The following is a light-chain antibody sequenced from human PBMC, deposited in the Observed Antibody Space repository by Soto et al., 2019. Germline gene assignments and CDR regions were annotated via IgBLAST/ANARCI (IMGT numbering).Light chain of an antibody. Sequence: DIKMPQSPATLAASVGDGVHITGRASQSISSWLAWYQQKPGKAPKLLIYDASSLESGVPSRFSGSGSGTEFTLTISSLQPDDFATYYCQQYNSYSWTFGQGTKVEIK. V-gene: IGKV1-5*01. J-gene: IGKJ1*01. CDR2: DAS. CDR1: QSISSW. CDR3: QQYNSYSWT.